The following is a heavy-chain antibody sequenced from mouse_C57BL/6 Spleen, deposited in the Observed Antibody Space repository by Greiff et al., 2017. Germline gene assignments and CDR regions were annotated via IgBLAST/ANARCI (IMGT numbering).Heavy chain of an antibody. V-gene: IGHV10-1*01. Sequence: EVKLVESGGGLVQPKGSLKLSCAASGFSFNTYAMNWVRQAPGKGLEWVARIRSKSNNYATYYADSVKDRFTISRDDSESMLYLQMNNLKTEDTAMYYCVRQDYEYDVGGFAYWGQGTLVTVSA. J-gene: IGHJ3*01. CDR2: IRSKSNNYAT. CDR1: GFSFNTYA. CDR3: VRQDYEYDVGGFAY. D-gene: IGHD2-4*01.